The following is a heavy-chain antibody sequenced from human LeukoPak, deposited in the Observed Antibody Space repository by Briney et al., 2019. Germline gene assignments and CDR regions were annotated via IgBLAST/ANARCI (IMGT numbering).Heavy chain of an antibody. J-gene: IGHJ3*02. Sequence: SETLSLTCAVYGGSFSGYYWSWIRQPPGKGLEWIGEINHSGSTNYNPSLKSRVTISVDTSKNQFSLKLSSVTAADTAVYYCARCVLYGDLDDAFDIWGQGTMVTVSS. D-gene: IGHD4-17*01. CDR1: GGSFSGYY. CDR3: ARCVLYGDLDDAFDI. V-gene: IGHV4-34*01. CDR2: INHSGST.